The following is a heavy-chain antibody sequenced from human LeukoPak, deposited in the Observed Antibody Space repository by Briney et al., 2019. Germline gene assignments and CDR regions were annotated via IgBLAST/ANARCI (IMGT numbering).Heavy chain of an antibody. Sequence: SETLSLTSSVYGGSSRDDYSTWIRHRPREGGGWIGEICQSGSTNYNPSLKSRVTMSIDASKHQFSLNLTSVTAADTAVYYCARQELVVAAGTKPRPLDFWGQGTLVAVSS. CDR3: ARQELVVAAGTKPRPLDF. V-gene: IGHV4-34*01. D-gene: IGHD6-13*01. CDR1: GGSSRDDY. CDR2: ICQSGST. J-gene: IGHJ4*02.